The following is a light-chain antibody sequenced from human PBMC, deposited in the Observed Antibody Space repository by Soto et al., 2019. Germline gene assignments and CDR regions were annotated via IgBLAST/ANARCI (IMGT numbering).Light chain of an antibody. CDR3: SQRIVFPYT. J-gene: IGKJ2*01. Sequence: DIVMTQIPLSLTVTPGETSSISCRSRQSLLDRDDVNTYLDWYLQHPGQAPQRLIYTLSYRASVVPDRFSVSGSGSDYTLKISRVEAEDVGGYYCSQRIVFPYTFGQETKLEIK. CDR2: TLS. CDR1: QSLLDRDDVNTY. V-gene: IGKV2-40*01.